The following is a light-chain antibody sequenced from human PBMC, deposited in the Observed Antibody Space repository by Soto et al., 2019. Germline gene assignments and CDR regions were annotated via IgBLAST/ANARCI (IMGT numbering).Light chain of an antibody. Sequence: EIVLTQSPATLSVSPGERATLSCRASQSVRSGYFAWYQQKPGQAPRPLIVGASSRATGIPGRFSGGGSGTEFTLTISRLGPEDFALYYCHQYGSSPRTFGGGTKVDIK. CDR1: QSVRSGY. CDR2: GAS. V-gene: IGKV3-20*01. CDR3: HQYGSSPRT. J-gene: IGKJ4*02.